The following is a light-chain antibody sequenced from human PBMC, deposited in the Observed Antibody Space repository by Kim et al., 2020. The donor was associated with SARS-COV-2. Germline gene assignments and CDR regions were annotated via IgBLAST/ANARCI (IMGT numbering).Light chain of an antibody. Sequence: DIVMTKSPDSLAVSLGERATINCKSSQSVLYSSNNKNYLAWYQQKPGQPPKLLIYWASTRESGVPDRFSGSGSGTDFTLTISSLQAEDVAVYYCQQYYSTPPRTFGQGTKVDIK. CDR1: QSVLYSSNNKNY. J-gene: IGKJ1*01. CDR2: WAS. V-gene: IGKV4-1*01. CDR3: QQYYSTPPRT.